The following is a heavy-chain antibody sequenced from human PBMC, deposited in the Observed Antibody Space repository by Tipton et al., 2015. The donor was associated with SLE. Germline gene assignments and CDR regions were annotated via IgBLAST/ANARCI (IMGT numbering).Heavy chain of an antibody. D-gene: IGHD3-10*01. CDR1: GGSFSGYY. CDR3: ARAGGSGSFDY. CDR2: INHSGST. Sequence: TLSLTCAVYGGSFSGYYWSWIRQPPGKGLEWIGEINHSGSTNYNPSLKSRVAISVDTSKNQFSLKLSSVTAADTAVYYCARAGGSGSFDYWGQGTMVTVSS. J-gene: IGHJ3*01. V-gene: IGHV4-34*01.